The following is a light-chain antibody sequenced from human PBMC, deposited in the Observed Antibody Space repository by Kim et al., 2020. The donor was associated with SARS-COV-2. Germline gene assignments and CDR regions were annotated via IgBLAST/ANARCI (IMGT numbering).Light chain of an antibody. CDR1: QSISTY. CDR2: ASS. CDR3: QQSYSIPYT. V-gene: IGKV1-39*01. J-gene: IGKJ2*01. Sequence: DIQMTQSPSSLSASVGDRVTITCRASQSISTYLSWYQQKPEKAPKLLIYASSTLQSGVPSRFSGSGSVTDFTLTISSLQPEDFASYYCQQSYSIPYTFGQGTKLEIK.